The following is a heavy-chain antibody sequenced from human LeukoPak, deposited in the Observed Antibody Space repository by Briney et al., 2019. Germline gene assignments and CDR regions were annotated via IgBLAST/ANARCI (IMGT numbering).Heavy chain of an antibody. V-gene: IGHV1-18*01. CDR3: ARDVEDIVVVPAAIPSWFDP. D-gene: IGHD2-2*02. CDR2: ISAYNGNT. CDR1: GYTFTSYG. J-gene: IGHJ5*02. Sequence: VKVSCKASGYTFTSYGISWVRQAPGQGLEWMGWISAYNGNTNYSQKLQGRVTMTTDTSTSTAYMELRSLRSDDTAVYYCARDVEDIVVVPAAIPSWFDPWGQGTLVTVSS.